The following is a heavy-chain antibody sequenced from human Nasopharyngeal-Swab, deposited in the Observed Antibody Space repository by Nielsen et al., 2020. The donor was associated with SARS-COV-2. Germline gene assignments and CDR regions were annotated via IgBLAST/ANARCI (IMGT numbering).Heavy chain of an antibody. CDR1: GGTFSSYA. CDR3: ARDRYDILTGYYPPPYYGMDV. D-gene: IGHD3-9*01. J-gene: IGHJ6*02. CDR2: IIPILGTA. Sequence: SVKVSCKASGGTFSSYAISWVRQAPGQGLEWMGGIIPILGTANYAQKFQGRVTITADESTSTAYMELSSLRSEDTAVYYCARDRYDILTGYYPPPYYGMDVWGQGTTVTVSS. V-gene: IGHV1-69*13.